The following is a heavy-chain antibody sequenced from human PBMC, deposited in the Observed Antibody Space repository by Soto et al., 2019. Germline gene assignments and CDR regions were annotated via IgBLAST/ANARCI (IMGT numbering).Heavy chain of an antibody. Sequence: GGSLRLSCAASGFTFSSYWMSWVRQAPGMGLEWVANINQDGSEKYYVDSVKGRFTISRDNAKNTLYLQMNSLRAEDTAVYYCARVWFGDTPGGYYYYYMDVWGKGTTVTVSS. D-gene: IGHD3-10*01. CDR3: ARVWFGDTPGGYYYYYMDV. CDR1: GFTFSSYW. J-gene: IGHJ6*03. V-gene: IGHV3-7*03. CDR2: INQDGSEK.